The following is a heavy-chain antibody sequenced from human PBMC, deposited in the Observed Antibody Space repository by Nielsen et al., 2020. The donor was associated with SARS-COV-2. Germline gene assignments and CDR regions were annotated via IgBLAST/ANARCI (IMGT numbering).Heavy chain of an antibody. CDR2: ISSSSSYI. Sequence: GGSLRLSCAASGFTFSSYSMNWVRQAPGKGLEWVSSISSSSSYIYYADSVKGRFTISRDNAKNSLYLQMNSLRAEDTAVYYCAKDGYDYVWGSYRYGQYFDYWGQGTLVTVSS. V-gene: IGHV3-21*01. CDR3: AKDGYDYVWGSYRYGQYFDY. CDR1: GFTFSSYS. D-gene: IGHD3-16*02. J-gene: IGHJ4*02.